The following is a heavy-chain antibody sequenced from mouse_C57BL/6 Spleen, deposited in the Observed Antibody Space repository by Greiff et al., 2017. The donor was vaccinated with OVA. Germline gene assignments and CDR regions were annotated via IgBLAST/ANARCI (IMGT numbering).Heavy chain of an antibody. Sequence: EVMLVESGGGLVKPGGSLKLSCAASGFTFSSYAMSWVRQTPEKRLEWVATISDGGSYTYYPDNVKGRFTISRDNAKNNLYLQVSHLKSEDTAMYYCARASYYGSWFAYWGQGTPVTVSA. CDR2: ISDGGSYT. D-gene: IGHD1-1*01. CDR3: ARASYYGSWFAY. J-gene: IGHJ3*01. CDR1: GFTFSSYA. V-gene: IGHV5-4*03.